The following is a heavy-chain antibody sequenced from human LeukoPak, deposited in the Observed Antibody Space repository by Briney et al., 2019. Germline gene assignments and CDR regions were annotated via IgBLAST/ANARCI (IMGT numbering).Heavy chain of an antibody. J-gene: IGHJ3*02. CDR3: AKGGSSGWSFDAFDI. CDR2: ISYDGSNK. Sequence: GGSLRLSCAASGFTFSRYGMHGVRQAPGKGGEGGAVISYDGSNKYYADSVEGRFTISRDNSKNTLYLQMNSLRAEDTAVYYCAKGGSSGWSFDAFDIWGQGTMVTVSS. CDR1: GFTFSRYG. D-gene: IGHD6-19*01. V-gene: IGHV3-30*18.